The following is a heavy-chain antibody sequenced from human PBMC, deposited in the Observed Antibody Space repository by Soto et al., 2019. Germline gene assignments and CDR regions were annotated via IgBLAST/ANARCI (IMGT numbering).Heavy chain of an antibody. Sequence: EVQLVESGGGLVQPGESLRLSCVASGFTFSYDWMHWVRQGPGKGLVWVSRIHSDGSSTTYADSVKGRFTISRDNAKNTLYLQMNSLRAEDTAVYYCARGDRGAFDIWGQGTVVTVSS. V-gene: IGHV3-74*01. CDR3: ARGDRGAFDI. J-gene: IGHJ3*02. D-gene: IGHD1-26*01. CDR1: GFTFSYDW. CDR2: IHSDGSST.